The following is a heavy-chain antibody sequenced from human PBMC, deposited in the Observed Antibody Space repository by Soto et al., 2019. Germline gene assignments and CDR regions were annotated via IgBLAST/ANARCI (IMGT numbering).Heavy chain of an antibody. Sequence: PGGSLRLSCAGSGFTLTRSAVSWVRQAPGKGLEWVSGISAGGGGTYYADSVKGRFTISRDISKNTVYLQMNGLRVEDTAVYYCAKNMGQWVETLDYWGPGTLVTVSS. D-gene: IGHD6-19*01. CDR3: AKNMGQWVETLDY. J-gene: IGHJ4*01. CDR1: GFTLTRSA. CDR2: ISAGGGGT. V-gene: IGHV3-23*01.